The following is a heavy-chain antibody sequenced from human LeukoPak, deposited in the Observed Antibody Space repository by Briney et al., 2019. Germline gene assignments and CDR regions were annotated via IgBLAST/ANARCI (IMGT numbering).Heavy chain of an antibody. V-gene: IGHV3-30*02. CDR1: GFTFSSYG. CDR2: IRYDGSNK. D-gene: IGHD2-2*01. CDR3: AKDPRYCSSTSCYAFDI. Sequence: GGSLRLSCAASGFTFSSYGMHWVRQAPGKGLEWVAFIRYDGSNKYYADSVKDRFTISRDNSKNTLYLQMNSLRAEDTAVYYCAKDPRYCSSTSCYAFDIWGQGTMVTVSS. J-gene: IGHJ3*02.